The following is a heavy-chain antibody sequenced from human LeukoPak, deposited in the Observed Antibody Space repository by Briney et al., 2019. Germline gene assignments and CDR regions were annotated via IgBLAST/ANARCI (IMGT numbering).Heavy chain of an antibody. V-gene: IGHV4-59*12. Sequence: SETLSLTCTVSGDSISSYYWSWIRQPPGKGLEWIGYIYHSGSTNYNPSLKSRVTISVDTSKNQFSLKLSSVTAADTAVYYCARAPKSFVWGTYRTRGFDYWGQGTLVTVSS. CDR3: ARAPKSFVWGTYRTRGFDY. D-gene: IGHD3-16*02. CDR2: IYHSGST. CDR1: GDSISSYY. J-gene: IGHJ4*02.